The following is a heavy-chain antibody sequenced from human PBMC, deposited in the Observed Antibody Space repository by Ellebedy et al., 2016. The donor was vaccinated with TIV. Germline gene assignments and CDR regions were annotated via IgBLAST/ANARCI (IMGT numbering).Heavy chain of an antibody. D-gene: IGHD4-23*01. J-gene: IGHJ4*02. CDR1: GYTLTELS. CDR2: FDPEDGET. V-gene: IGHV1-24*01. CDR3: ATGLAGWELAFEY. Sequence: AASVKVSCKVSGYTLTELSMHWVRQAPGKGLEWMGGFDPEDGETIDAQKFEGRVTMTEDTSTDTAYMEVTSLRYEDTAVYYCATGLAGWELAFEYWGQGTLVIVSS.